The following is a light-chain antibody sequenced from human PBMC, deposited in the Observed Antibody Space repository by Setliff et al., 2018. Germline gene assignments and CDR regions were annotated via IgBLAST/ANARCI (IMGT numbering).Light chain of an antibody. CDR1: GSNIGAGYD. CDR2: GNS. J-gene: IGLJ1*01. V-gene: IGLV1-40*01. CDR3: QSYDSSLSGYV. Sequence: PSVSGAPGQRVTISCTGSGSNIGAGYDVHWYQQLPGTAPKLLIYGNSNRPSGVPDRFSGSKSGTSASLAITGLQAEDEADYYCQSYDSSLSGYVFGTGTKVTVL.